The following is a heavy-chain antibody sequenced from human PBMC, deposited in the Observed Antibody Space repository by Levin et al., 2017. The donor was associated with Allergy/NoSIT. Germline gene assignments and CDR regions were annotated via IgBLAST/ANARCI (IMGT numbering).Heavy chain of an antibody. V-gene: IGHV3-30*18. CDR2: ISYDGSNK. CDR3: AKDRYFALDI. Sequence: GGSLRLSCAASGFTFSSYGMHWVRQAPGKGLEWVAVISYDGSNKYYADSVKGRFTISRDNSKNTLYLQMNSLRAEDTAVYYCAKDRYFALDIWGQGTMVTVSS. D-gene: IGHD3-9*01. J-gene: IGHJ3*02. CDR1: GFTFSSYG.